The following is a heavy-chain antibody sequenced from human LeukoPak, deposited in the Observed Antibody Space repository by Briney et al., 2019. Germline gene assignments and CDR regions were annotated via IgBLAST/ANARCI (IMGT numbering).Heavy chain of an antibody. J-gene: IGHJ4*02. CDR1: GFTFRSYW. Sequence: GGSLRLSCGASGFTFRSYWMTWVRQAPGKGLEWVANIKQDGSDKYYVDSVKGRFTISRDNAKSSLYLQMNSLRAEDTAVYYCSRGSGYHTYWGQGTLVTVSS. D-gene: IGHD3-22*01. V-gene: IGHV3-7*04. CDR3: SRGSGYHTY. CDR2: IKQDGSDK.